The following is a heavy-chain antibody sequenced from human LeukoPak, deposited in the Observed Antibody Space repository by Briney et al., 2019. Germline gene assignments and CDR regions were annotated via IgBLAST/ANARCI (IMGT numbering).Heavy chain of an antibody. V-gene: IGHV3-23*01. D-gene: IGHD3-9*01. J-gene: IGHJ4*02. CDR1: VFTFSSYA. CDR3: AKASVDYDILTGYS. Sequence: GGSLRLSCAASVFTFSSYAMSWVRQAPGKWLEWVSAISGNGGSTYYADSVKGRFTISREHSKNTLYLQMNSLRAEDTAVYYCAKASVDYDILTGYSWGQGTLVTVSS. CDR2: ISGNGGST.